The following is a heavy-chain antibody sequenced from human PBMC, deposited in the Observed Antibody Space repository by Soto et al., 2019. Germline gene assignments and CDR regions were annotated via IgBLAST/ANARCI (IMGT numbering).Heavy chain of an antibody. Sequence: ETLSLTYTVSGGSISSSNWWSWVRQPPRKGLEWIGEIYHSGSTNYNPSLKSRVTISVDKSKNQFSLKLSSVTAADTAVYYCARRRVEYCTNGVCLDDAFDIWGQGTMVTVSS. D-gene: IGHD2-8*01. CDR3: ARRRVEYCTNGVCLDDAFDI. CDR1: GGSISSSNW. CDR2: IYHSGST. J-gene: IGHJ3*02. V-gene: IGHV4-4*02.